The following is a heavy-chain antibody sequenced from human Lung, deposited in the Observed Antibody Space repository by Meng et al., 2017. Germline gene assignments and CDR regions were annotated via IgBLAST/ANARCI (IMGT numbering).Heavy chain of an antibody. V-gene: IGHV4-30-4*01. CDR2: IYNSGST. J-gene: IGHJ2*01. Sequence: QVPLPESGPGLVKPPQTLSLTCTVSGGSISSSNYDWSWIRQPPGKGLEWSGHIYNSGSTYYNPSLKSRITISVDTSKNQFSLKLSSVTAADTAVYYCARGQKGYFDLWGRGTLVTVSS. CDR3: ARGQKGYFDL. CDR1: GGSISSSNYD.